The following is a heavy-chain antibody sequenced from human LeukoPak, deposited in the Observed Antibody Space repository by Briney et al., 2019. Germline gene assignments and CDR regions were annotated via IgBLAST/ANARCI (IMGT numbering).Heavy chain of an antibody. CDR1: GFTFSGYW. D-gene: IGHD3-9*01. CDR2: IKQDGSEK. CDR3: ARDSPSRLRYFDWLTE. J-gene: IGHJ4*02. V-gene: IGHV3-7*01. Sequence: PGGSLRLSCAASGFTFSGYWMSWARQAPGKGLEWVANIKQDGSEKYYVDSVKGRSTISRDNAKNSLYLQMNSLRAEDTAVYYCARDSPSRLRYFDWLTEWGQGTLVTVSS.